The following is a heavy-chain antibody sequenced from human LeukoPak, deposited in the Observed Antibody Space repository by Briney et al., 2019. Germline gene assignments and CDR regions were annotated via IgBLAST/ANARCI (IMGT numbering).Heavy chain of an antibody. D-gene: IGHD6-13*01. CDR1: GFTFSSYA. Sequence: SGGSLRLSCAASGFTFSSYAMSWVRQAPGKGLEWVSAISGSGGSTYYADSVKGRFTISRDNSKNTLYPQMNSLRAEDTAVYYCAKGASSAAAGIDYYYYMDVWGKGTTVTVSS. J-gene: IGHJ6*03. V-gene: IGHV3-23*01. CDR2: ISGSGGST. CDR3: AKGASSAAAGIDYYYYMDV.